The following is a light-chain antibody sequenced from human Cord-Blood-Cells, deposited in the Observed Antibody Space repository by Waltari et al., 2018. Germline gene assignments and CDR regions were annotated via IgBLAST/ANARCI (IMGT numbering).Light chain of an antibody. Sequence: DIQMTQSPSSLSASVGDRVTIPCRASQSISSYLNWYHQKPGKAPKLLIYAASSLQSWVPSRFSGSGSGTDFTLTISSLQPEDFATYYCQQSYSTPRTFGQGTKVEIK. CDR1: QSISSY. V-gene: IGKV1-39*01. CDR3: QQSYSTPRT. J-gene: IGKJ1*01. CDR2: AAS.